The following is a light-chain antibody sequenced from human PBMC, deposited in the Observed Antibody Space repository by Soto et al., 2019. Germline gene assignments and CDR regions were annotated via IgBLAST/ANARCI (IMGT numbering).Light chain of an antibody. Sequence: QLVLTQPPSVSGAPGQRVTISCTGSSSNIGAGYDGHWYQQLPGTAPKLLIYGNSNRPSGVPDRFSGSKSGTSASLAITGLQAEDEADYYCQSYDSSLSGVVFGGGTKLTVL. CDR1: SSNIGAGYD. CDR3: QSYDSSLSGVV. V-gene: IGLV1-40*01. CDR2: GNS. J-gene: IGLJ2*01.